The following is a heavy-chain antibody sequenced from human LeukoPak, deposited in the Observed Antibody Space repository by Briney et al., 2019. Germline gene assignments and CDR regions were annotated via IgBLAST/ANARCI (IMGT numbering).Heavy chain of an antibody. CDR1: GFTFDDYG. V-gene: IGHV3-20*04. CDR2: INWDGGST. J-gene: IGHJ4*02. D-gene: IGHD1-26*01. Sequence: GGSLRLSCAASGFTFDDYGMSWVRHAPGKGLEWVSGINWDGGSTGYADSVKGRFTISRDNAGNSLYLQMNSLRAEDTALYYCARAGGSYREYYFDYWGQGTLVTVSS. CDR3: ARAGGSYREYYFDY.